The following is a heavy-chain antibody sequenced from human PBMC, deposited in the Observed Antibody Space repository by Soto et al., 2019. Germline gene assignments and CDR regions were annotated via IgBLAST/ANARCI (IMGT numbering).Heavy chain of an antibody. Sequence: GGSLRLSSAASGFTFSTYPMSWVRQAPGKGLEWVSGISGSGISTYYTDSVKGRFTISRDNSKNTVFLQMNSLRDEDTAVYYCVKPPVITASYYYYYDMDVWGQGTTVTVSS. CDR3: VKPPVITASYYYYYDMDV. V-gene: IGHV3-23*01. D-gene: IGHD4-4*01. CDR2: ISGSGIST. CDR1: GFTFSTYP. J-gene: IGHJ6*02.